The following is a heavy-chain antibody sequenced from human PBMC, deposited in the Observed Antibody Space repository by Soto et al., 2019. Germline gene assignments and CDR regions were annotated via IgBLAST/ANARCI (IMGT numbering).Heavy chain of an antibody. CDR2: ISGSGGST. Sequence: EVQLLESGGGLVQPGGSLRLSCAASGFTFSSYAMSWVRQAPGKGLEWVSAISGSGGSTYYADSVKGRFTISRDNSKNTLYLQMNSLSAEDTAVYYCARDQLWFGDSISPSGDYWGQGTLVTVSS. V-gene: IGHV3-23*01. J-gene: IGHJ4*02. CDR3: ARDQLWFGDSISPSGDY. CDR1: GFTFSSYA. D-gene: IGHD3-10*01.